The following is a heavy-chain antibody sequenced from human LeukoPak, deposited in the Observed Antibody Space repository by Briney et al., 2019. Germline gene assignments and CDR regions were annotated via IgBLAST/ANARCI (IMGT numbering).Heavy chain of an antibody. CDR1: GYTFTGYY. D-gene: IGHD4-23*01. J-gene: IGHJ4*01. V-gene: IGHV1-2*02. CDR2: INPNSGGT. CDR3: AREVHDYGGNSPQGRFDY. Sequence: ASVKVSCKASGYTFTGYYMHWVRQAPGQGLEWMGWINPNSGGTNYAQKFQGRVTMTRDTSISTAYMELSRLRSDDTAVYYCAREVHDYGGNSPQGRFDYWGQGTLVTVSS.